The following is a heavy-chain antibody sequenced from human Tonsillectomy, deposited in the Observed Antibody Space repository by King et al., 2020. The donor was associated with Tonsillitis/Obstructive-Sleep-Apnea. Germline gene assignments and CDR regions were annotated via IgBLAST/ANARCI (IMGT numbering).Heavy chain of an antibody. J-gene: IGHJ4*02. CDR1: GFTFSSYG. CDR2: IWYDGSNK. D-gene: IGHD6-13*01. V-gene: IGHV3-33*06. Sequence: VQLVESGGGVVQPGRSLRISCAASGFTFSSYGLHWVRQAPGKGLEWVAVIWYDGSNKYYADSVKGRFTISRDNSKNTLYLQMNSLRAEDTAVYYCAKTYSSSWYGYFDYWGQGTLVTVSS. CDR3: AKTYSSSWYGYFDY.